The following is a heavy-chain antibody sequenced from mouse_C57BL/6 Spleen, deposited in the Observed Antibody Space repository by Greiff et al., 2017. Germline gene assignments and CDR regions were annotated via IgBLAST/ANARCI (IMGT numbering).Heavy chain of an antibody. CDR1: GYTFTSYW. Sequence: VKLQQPGAELVRPGTSVKLSCKASGYTFTSYWMHWVKQRPGQGLEWIGVIDPSDSYTNYNQKFKGKATLTVDTSSSTAYMQLSSLTSEDSAVYYCARDEGYFDYWGQGTTLTVSS. CDR3: ARDEGYFDY. V-gene: IGHV1-59*01. CDR2: IDPSDSYT. J-gene: IGHJ2*01.